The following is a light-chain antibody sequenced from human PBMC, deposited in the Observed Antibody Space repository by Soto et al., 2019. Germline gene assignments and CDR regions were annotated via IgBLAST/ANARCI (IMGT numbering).Light chain of an antibody. CDR2: GAS. CDR3: QQYNNWSQT. V-gene: IGKV3-15*01. Sequence: EIVMTQSPVTLSVSPGERATLSCRASQSVSSKLAWYQQKPGQAPRLLIYGASTRATGIPARFSGSASGTEFTLSISSLQSEDFAVYYCQQYNNWSQTFGQGTKLEIK. J-gene: IGKJ2*01. CDR1: QSVSSK.